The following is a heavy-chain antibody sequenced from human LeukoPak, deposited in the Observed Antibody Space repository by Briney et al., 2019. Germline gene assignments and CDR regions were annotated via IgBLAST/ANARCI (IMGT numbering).Heavy chain of an antibody. Sequence: PSQTLSLTCTVSGGSISSGGYYWSWIRQPPGKGLEWIGEINHSGSTNYNPSLKSRVTISVDTSKNQFSLKLSSVTAADTAVYYCARVVGATDYWGQGTLVTVSS. J-gene: IGHJ4*02. CDR2: INHSGST. CDR3: ARVVGATDY. CDR1: GGSISSGGYY. V-gene: IGHV4-30-2*01. D-gene: IGHD1-26*01.